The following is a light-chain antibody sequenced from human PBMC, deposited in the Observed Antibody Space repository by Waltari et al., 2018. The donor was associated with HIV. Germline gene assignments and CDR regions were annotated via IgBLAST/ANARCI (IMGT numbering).Light chain of an antibody. V-gene: IGKV1-39*01. CDR2: AAS. J-gene: IGKJ1*01. CDR3: QQSYTLA. Sequence: DIQMTQSPSSLSASVGDRVTITCRASQSISTYLNWYQQNPGKAPKLLIYAASSLQSGVPSMFSGSGSGTDFTLTISSLEPEDFATYYCQQSYTLAFGQGTKVEFK. CDR1: QSISTY.